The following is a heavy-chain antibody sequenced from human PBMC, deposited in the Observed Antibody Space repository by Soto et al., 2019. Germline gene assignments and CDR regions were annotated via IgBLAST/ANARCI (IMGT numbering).Heavy chain of an antibody. CDR3: ARARIVVVPAAENWFDP. Sequence: SETLSLTCAVYGGSFSGYYWSWIRQPPGKGLEWIGEINHSGSTNYNPSLKSRVTISVDTSKNQFSLKLSSVTAADTAVYYCARARIVVVPAAENWFDPWGQGTLVTVSS. CDR2: INHSGST. CDR1: GGSFSGYY. D-gene: IGHD2-2*01. V-gene: IGHV4-34*01. J-gene: IGHJ5*02.